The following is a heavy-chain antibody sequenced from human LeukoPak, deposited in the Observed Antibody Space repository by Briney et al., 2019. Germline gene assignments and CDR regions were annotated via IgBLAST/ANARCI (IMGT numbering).Heavy chain of an antibody. V-gene: IGHV4-59*01. D-gene: IGHD2-2*01. CDR2: IYYSGST. CDR1: GGSIRSYY. J-gene: IGHJ5*02. Sequence: SETLSLTCTVSGGSIRSYYWSWIRQPPGKGLEGIGYIYYSGSTNYNPSLKSRVTISVDTSKNQFSLKLSSVTAAGTAVYYCARDRGVPAAAISNWFDPWGQGTLVTVSS. CDR3: ARDRGVPAAAISNWFDP.